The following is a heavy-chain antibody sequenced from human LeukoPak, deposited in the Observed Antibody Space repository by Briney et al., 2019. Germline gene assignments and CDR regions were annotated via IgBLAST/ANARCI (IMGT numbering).Heavy chain of an antibody. CDR3: TRGAGWLIDY. Sequence: SETLSLTWTVSGGSISSSSYYWGWIRQPPGKGLEWIGSIYYSGSTYYNPSLKSRVTISVDTSKNQFSLKLSSVTAADTAVYYCTRGAGWLIDYWGQGILVTVSS. CDR2: IYYSGST. D-gene: IGHD3-16*01. J-gene: IGHJ4*02. CDR1: GGSISSSSYY. V-gene: IGHV4-39*01.